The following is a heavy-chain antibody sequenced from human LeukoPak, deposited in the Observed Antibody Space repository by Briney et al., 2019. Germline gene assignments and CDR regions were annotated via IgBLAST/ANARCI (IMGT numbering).Heavy chain of an antibody. Sequence: PGGSLRLSCAASGFTFSSYAMTWVRQAPGKGLEWVSAISGSGGSTYYADSVKGRFTISRDNSKNTLYLQMNSLRAEDTAVYYCAKDLHIVVVPAAIGYWGQGTLVSVSS. CDR1: GFTFSSYA. D-gene: IGHD2-2*01. CDR3: AKDLHIVVVPAAIGY. J-gene: IGHJ4*02. V-gene: IGHV3-23*01. CDR2: ISGSGGST.